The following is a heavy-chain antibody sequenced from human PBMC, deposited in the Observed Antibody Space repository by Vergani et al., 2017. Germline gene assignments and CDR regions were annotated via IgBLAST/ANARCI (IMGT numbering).Heavy chain of an antibody. CDR1: GFSLSTSGVG. CDR3: AHRVESSRYCSSTSCYSRLGWFDP. D-gene: IGHD2-2*02. J-gene: IGHJ5*02. V-gene: IGHV2-5*02. CDR2: IYWDDDK. Sequence: QITLKESGPTLVKPTQTLTLTCTFSGFSLSTSGVGVGWIRQPPGKALEWLALIYWDDDKRYSPSLKSRLTITKDTSKNQVVLTMTNMDPVDTATYYCAHRVESSRYCSSTSCYSRLGWFDPWGQGTLVTVSS.